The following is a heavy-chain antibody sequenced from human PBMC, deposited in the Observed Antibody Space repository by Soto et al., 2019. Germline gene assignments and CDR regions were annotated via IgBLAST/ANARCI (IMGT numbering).Heavy chain of an antibody. CDR1: GFTFSNYA. V-gene: IGHV3-30-3*01. D-gene: IGHD3-3*01. CDR2: TSYDGSNK. J-gene: IGHJ4*02. Sequence: QVQLVESGGGVVQPGRSLRLSCAASGFTFSNYAIHWLRQAPGKGLEWVAVTSYDGSNKYYADSVKGRFTISRDNSKNTLFLQMNSLRAEDTAVYYCARETLGFLECIGASFWGQGTLVTVSS. CDR3: ARETLGFLECIGASF.